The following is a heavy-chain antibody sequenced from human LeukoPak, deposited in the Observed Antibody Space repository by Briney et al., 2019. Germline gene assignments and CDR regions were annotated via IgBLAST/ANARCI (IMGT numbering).Heavy chain of an antibody. CDR3: ARLCVWRAYSSSWYNCVLAFDY. Sequence: PSETLSLTCAVYGGSFSGYYWSWIRQPPGEGLEWIGEINHSGSTNYNPSLKSRVTISVDTSKNQFSLKLSSVTAADTAVYYCARLCVWRAYSSSWYNCVLAFDYWGQGTLVTVSS. CDR2: INHSGST. CDR1: GGSFSGYY. J-gene: IGHJ4*02. D-gene: IGHD6-13*01. V-gene: IGHV4-34*01.